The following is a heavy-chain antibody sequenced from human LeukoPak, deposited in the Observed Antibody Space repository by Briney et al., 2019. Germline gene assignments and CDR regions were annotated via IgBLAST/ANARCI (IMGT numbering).Heavy chain of an antibody. V-gene: IGHV3-15*01. CDR2: IKSKTDGGST. CDR1: GFTFSNAW. CDR3: TTEPIAVAGNPYPW. Sequence: GGSLRLSCAASGFTFSNAWMSWVRQAPGKGLEWVGRIKSKTDGGSTDYAAPVKGRFTISRDDSKNTLYLQMNSLKTEDTAVYYCTTEPIAVAGNPYPWWGQGTLVTVSS. D-gene: IGHD6-19*01. J-gene: IGHJ4*02.